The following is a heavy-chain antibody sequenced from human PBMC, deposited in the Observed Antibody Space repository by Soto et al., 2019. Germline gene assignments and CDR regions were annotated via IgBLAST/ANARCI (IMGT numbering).Heavy chain of an antibody. D-gene: IGHD2-15*01. CDR2: ISAYNGNT. CDR3: ARDGLGYCSGGSCFRAEKEFDI. V-gene: IGHV1-18*01. Sequence: ASVKVSCKASGYTFTSYGISWVRQAPGQGLEWMGWISAYNGNTNYAQKLQGRVTMTTDTSTSTAYMELRSLRSDDTAVYYCARDGLGYCSGGSCFRAEKEFDIWGQGTMVTVSS. J-gene: IGHJ3*02. CDR1: GYTFTSYG.